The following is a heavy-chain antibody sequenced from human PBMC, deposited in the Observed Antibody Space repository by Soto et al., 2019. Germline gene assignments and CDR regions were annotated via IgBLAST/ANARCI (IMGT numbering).Heavy chain of an antibody. CDR3: ARSSIVPRILMYPFDF. J-gene: IGHJ4*02. D-gene: IGHD6-6*01. V-gene: IGHV4-39*01. CDR2: IYHDGST. CDR1: GGSITSSDYY. Sequence: SETLSLSCTVSGGSITSSDYYWGWIRQPPGKGLECVGTIYHDGSTHYNPSLKSRVTSSLDTSKNQFSLKLSSVTAADTAVYYCARSSIVPRILMYPFDFWAQGTLVTGSS.